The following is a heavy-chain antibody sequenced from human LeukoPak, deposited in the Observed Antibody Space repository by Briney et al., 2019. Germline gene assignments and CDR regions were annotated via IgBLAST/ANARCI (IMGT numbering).Heavy chain of an antibody. CDR2: IYYSGST. V-gene: IGHV4-31*01. J-gene: IGHJ4*02. CDR3: ARERLKAGIAVAIDY. Sequence: SETLSLTCTVSGGSISSVRYYLSWIRQHPGQGLEWIGYIYYSGSTYYNPSLKSLVTTSVDTSKNQFSLKLRSVTAADTVVYYCARERLKAGIAVAIDYWGEGTLVTVSS. CDR1: GGSISSVRYY. D-gene: IGHD6-19*01.